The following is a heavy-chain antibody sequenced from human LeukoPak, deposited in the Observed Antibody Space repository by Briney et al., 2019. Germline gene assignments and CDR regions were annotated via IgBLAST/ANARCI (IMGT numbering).Heavy chain of an antibody. CDR3: AREFLASRRNWVDP. Sequence: NPSQTLSLTCSVSGDSISHGTHYWSWIRQSAGRGLEWIGRVYITGVTNYNPSLKTRVTISVDPSLNQFSLDLTSVTPADTAVYYCAREFLASRRNWVDPWGQGTLVTVSS. V-gene: IGHV4-61*02. CDR1: GDSISHGTHY. CDR2: VYITGVT. J-gene: IGHJ5*02.